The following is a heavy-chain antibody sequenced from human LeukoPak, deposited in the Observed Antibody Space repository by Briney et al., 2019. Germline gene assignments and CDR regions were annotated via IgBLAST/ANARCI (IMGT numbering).Heavy chain of an antibody. D-gene: IGHD3-22*01. CDR3: AKRGVVIRVILVGFHKEAYYFDS. CDR1: GGSITSSG. V-gene: IGHV3-23*01. Sequence: PSETLSLTCTVSGGSITSSGFYWGWIRQPPGKGLEWVAGISGSGGGTNYADSVKGRFTISRDNPRNTLYLQMNSLRAEDTAVYFCAKRGVVIRVILVGFHKEAYYFDSWGQGALVTVSS. J-gene: IGHJ4*02. CDR2: ISGSGGGT.